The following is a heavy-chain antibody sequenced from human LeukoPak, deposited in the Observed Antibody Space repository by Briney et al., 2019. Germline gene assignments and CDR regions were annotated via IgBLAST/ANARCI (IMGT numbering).Heavy chain of an antibody. CDR3: AKTRDSSGYYSRLYFDY. Sequence: GGSLRLSCAASGFTFSSYAMSWVRQAPGKGLESVSAISGSGGSTYYADSVKGRFTISRDNSKNTLYLQMNSLRAEDTAVYYCAKTRDSSGYYSRLYFDYWGQGTLVTVSS. J-gene: IGHJ4*02. V-gene: IGHV3-23*01. D-gene: IGHD3-22*01. CDR1: GFTFSSYA. CDR2: ISGSGGST.